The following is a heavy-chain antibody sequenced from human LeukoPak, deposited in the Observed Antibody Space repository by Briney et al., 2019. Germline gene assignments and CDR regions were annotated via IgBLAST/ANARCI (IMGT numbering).Heavy chain of an antibody. CDR3: ARYFGSVPNIYFDF. Sequence: GGSLRLSCAASGFTFSSNAMSWVRQAPGKGLEWVSLISGSADTTYYADSVKGRFTISRDNSKNTLYLQMNSLRAEDTAVYYCARYFGSVPNIYFDFWGQGTLVTVSS. J-gene: IGHJ4*02. V-gene: IGHV3-23*01. CDR1: GFTFSSNA. CDR2: ISGSADTT. D-gene: IGHD3-9*01.